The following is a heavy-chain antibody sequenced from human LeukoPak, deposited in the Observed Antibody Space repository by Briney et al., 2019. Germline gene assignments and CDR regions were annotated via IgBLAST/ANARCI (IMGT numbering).Heavy chain of an antibody. CDR3: ARHSTTTVALYAFDI. CDR2: INHSGST. D-gene: IGHD4-11*01. Sequence: PSETLSLTCAVYGGSFSGYYWSWIRQPPGKGLEWIGEINHSGSTNYNPSLKSRVTISVDTSKNQFSLKLSSVTAADTAVYYCARHSTTTVALYAFDIWGQGTMVTVSS. J-gene: IGHJ3*02. V-gene: IGHV4-34*01. CDR1: GGSFSGYY.